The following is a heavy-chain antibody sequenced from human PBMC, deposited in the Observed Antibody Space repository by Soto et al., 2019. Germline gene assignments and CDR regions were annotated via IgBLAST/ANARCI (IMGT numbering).Heavy chain of an antibody. Sequence: GGSLRLSCTASGFTFGDYAMSWFRQAPGKGLEWVGFIRSKAYGGTTEYAASVKGRFTISRDDSKSIAYLQMNSLKTEDTAVYYCTRSEILTGYLDAFDIWGQGTMVT. V-gene: IGHV3-49*03. CDR1: GFTFGDYA. CDR2: IRSKAYGGTT. CDR3: TRSEILTGYLDAFDI. D-gene: IGHD3-9*01. J-gene: IGHJ3*02.